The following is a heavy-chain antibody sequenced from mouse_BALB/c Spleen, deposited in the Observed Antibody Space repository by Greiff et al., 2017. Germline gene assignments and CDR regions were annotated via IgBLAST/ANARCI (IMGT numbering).Heavy chain of an antibody. V-gene: IGHV6-6*02. CDR3: TRYNYGSSYGY. D-gene: IGHD1-1*01. CDR1: GFTFSNYW. Sequence: EVKVEESGGGLVQPGGSMKLSCVASGFTFSNYWMNWVRQSPEKGLEWVAEIRLKSNNYATHYAESVKGRFTISRDDSKSSVYLQMNNLRAEDTGIYYCTRYNYGSSYGYWGQGTTLTVSS. CDR2: IRLKSNNYAT. J-gene: IGHJ2*01.